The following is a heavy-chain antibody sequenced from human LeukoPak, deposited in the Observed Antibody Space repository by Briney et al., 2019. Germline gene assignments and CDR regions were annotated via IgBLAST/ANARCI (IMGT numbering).Heavy chain of an antibody. CDR2: ISSSGSTI. CDR3: AREMLAAVAAQS. Sequence: GGSLRLSCAASGFTFTSYEMNWVRQAPGKGLEWVSYISSSGSTIYYADSVKGRFTISRDNAKNSLYLQMNSLRAEDTAVYYCAREMLAAVAAQSWGQGTLVTVSS. D-gene: IGHD6-19*01. V-gene: IGHV3-48*03. CDR1: GFTFTSYE. J-gene: IGHJ5*02.